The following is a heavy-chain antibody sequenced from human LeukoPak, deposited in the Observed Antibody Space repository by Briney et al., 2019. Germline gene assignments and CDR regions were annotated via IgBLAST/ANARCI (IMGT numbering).Heavy chain of an antibody. D-gene: IGHD2-21*01. CDR1: GDSISTYY. V-gene: IGHV4-59*01. CDR2: MYYSGST. CDR3: ARDRSDIRIPDLYYFDY. J-gene: IGHJ4*02. Sequence: SGTLSLTCTVSGDSISTYYWSWIRQPPGKGLEWIGYMYYSGSTNYNPSLKSRVTISLDTSKNQFSLNLSSVTAADTAVYYCARDRSDIRIPDLYYFDYWGQGTLVTVSS.